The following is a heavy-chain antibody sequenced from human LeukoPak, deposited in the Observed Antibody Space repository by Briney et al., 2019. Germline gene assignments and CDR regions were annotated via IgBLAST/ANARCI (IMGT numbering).Heavy chain of an antibody. CDR3: ARGYYDILTGYSPFDY. V-gene: IGHV4-34*01. J-gene: IGHJ4*02. CDR1: GGSFSGYY. CDR2: INHSGST. Sequence: PSETLSLTCAVYGGSFSGYYWSWIRQPPGKGLEWLGEINHSGSTNYNPSPKSRVTISVDTSKNQFSLKLSSVTAADTAVYYCARGYYDILTGYSPFDYWGQGTLVTVSS. D-gene: IGHD3-9*01.